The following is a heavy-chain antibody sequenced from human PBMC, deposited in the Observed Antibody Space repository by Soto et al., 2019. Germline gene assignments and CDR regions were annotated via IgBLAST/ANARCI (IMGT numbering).Heavy chain of an antibody. V-gene: IGHV3-30-3*01. CDR2: ISYDGSNK. J-gene: IGHJ4*02. CDR3: ARDLLSHGGYSKFDY. CDR1: GFTFSSYA. Sequence: GGSLRLSCAASGFTFSSYAMHWVRQAPGKGLEWVAVISYDGSNKYYADSVKGRFTISRDNSKNTLYLQMNSLRAEDTAVYYCARDLLSHGGYSKFDYWGQGTLVTVS. D-gene: IGHD5-12*01.